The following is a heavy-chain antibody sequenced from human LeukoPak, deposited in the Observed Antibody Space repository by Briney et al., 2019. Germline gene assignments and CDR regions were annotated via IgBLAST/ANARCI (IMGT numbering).Heavy chain of an antibody. CDR2: INPSGGST. CDR1: GYTFTSYF. D-gene: IGHD3-22*01. V-gene: IGHV1-46*01. Sequence: ASVKVSCKASGYTFTSYFMHWVRQAPGQGLEWMGVINPSGGSTSYAQKFQGRVTITRNTSISTAYMELSSLRSEDTAVYYCARGSDSSGYYTRTLGFWGQGTLVTVSS. CDR3: ARGSDSSGYYTRTLGF. J-gene: IGHJ4*02.